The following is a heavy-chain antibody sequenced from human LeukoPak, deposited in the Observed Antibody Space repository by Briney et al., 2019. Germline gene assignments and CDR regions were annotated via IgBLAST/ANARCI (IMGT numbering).Heavy chain of an antibody. D-gene: IGHD3-16*01. J-gene: IGHJ4*02. Sequence: GSSVKVSCKASGGTFSSYAISWVRRAPGQGLEWMGGIIPIFGTANYAQEFQGRVTITADESTSTAYMELSSLRSEDTAVYYCARDGEGGRADYWGQGTLVTVSS. CDR1: GGTFSSYA. CDR2: IIPIFGTA. CDR3: ARDGEGGRADY. V-gene: IGHV1-69*01.